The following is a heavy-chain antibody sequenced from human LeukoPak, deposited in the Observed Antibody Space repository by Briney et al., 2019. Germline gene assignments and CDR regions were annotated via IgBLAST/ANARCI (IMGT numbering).Heavy chain of an antibody. J-gene: IGHJ2*01. CDR1: GGSFSGYY. Sequence: SETLSLTCAVYGGSFSGYYWSWIRQPPGKGLEWIGEINHSGSTNYNPSLKSRVTISVDTSKNQFSLKLSSVTAADTAVYYCARIAVDGQHWYFDLWGRGTLVTVSS. CDR2: INHSGST. D-gene: IGHD6-19*01. CDR3: ARIAVDGQHWYFDL. V-gene: IGHV4-34*01.